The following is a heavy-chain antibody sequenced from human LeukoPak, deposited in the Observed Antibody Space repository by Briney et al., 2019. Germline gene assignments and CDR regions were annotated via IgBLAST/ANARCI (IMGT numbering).Heavy chain of an antibody. J-gene: IGHJ4*02. D-gene: IGHD6-19*01. CDR2: ISSSSSYI. V-gene: IGHV3-21*01. CDR3: ARVIHEPSGWLNY. CDR1: GLTFSSYS. Sequence: GGSLRLSCAASGLTFSSYSMNWVRQAPGKGLEWVSSISSSSSYIYYADSVKGRFTISRDNAKNSLYLQMNSLRAEDTAVYYCARVIHEPSGWLNYWGQGTLVTVSS.